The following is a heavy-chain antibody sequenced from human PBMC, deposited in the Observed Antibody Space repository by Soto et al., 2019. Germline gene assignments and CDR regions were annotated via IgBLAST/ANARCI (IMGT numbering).Heavy chain of an antibody. Sequence: PGGSLRLSCAASGFTFISYWMSWVRQAPGKGLEWVANIKQDGSEKYYVDSVKGRFTISRDNAKNSLYLQMNSLRAEDTAVYYCARVEAVAGTGYFDYWGQGTLVTVSS. CDR2: IKQDGSEK. J-gene: IGHJ4*02. V-gene: IGHV3-7*01. CDR1: GFTFISYW. D-gene: IGHD6-19*01. CDR3: ARVEAVAGTGYFDY.